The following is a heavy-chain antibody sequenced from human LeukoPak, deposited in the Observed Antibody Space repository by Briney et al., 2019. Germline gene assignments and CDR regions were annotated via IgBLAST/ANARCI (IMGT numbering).Heavy chain of an antibody. J-gene: IGHJ4*02. CDR2: IYYSGST. CDR3: ARARQYGDSMYFDY. D-gene: IGHD4-17*01. CDR1: GGSISSYY. V-gene: IGHV4-59*01. Sequence: SETLSLTCTVSGGSISSYYWSWIRQPPGKGLEWIGYIYYSGSTNYNPSLKSRVTISVDTCKNQFSLKLSSVTAADTAVYYCARARQYGDSMYFDYWGQGTLVTVSS.